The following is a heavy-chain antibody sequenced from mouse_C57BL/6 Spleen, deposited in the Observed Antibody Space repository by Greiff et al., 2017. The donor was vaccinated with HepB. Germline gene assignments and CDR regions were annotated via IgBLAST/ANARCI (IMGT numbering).Heavy chain of an antibody. CDR2: IYPGSGNT. CDR1: GYTFTDYY. V-gene: IGHV1-76*01. D-gene: IGHD1-1*01. J-gene: IGHJ1*03. CDR3: ARSSSYPYWYFDV. Sequence: VQLQQSGAELVRPGASVKLSCKASGYTFTDYYINWVKQRPGQGLEWIARIYPGSGNTYYNEKFKGKATLTAEKSSSTAYMQLSSLTSEDSAVYFCARSSSYPYWYFDVWGTGTTVTVSS.